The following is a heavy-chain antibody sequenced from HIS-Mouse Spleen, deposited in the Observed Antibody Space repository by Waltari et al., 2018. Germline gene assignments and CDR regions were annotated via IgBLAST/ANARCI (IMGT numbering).Heavy chain of an antibody. CDR1: GGSISSSRYY. CDR2: IYYSGST. Sequence: QLQLQESGPGLVKPSETLSLTCTAYGGSISSSRYYWGWIRQPPGKGLEWIGSIYYSGSTYYNPSLKSRVTISVDTSKNQFSLKLSSVTAADTAVYYCAREIPYSSSWYDWYFDLWGRGTLVTVSS. J-gene: IGHJ2*01. CDR3: AREIPYSSSWYDWYFDL. D-gene: IGHD6-13*01. V-gene: IGHV4-39*07.